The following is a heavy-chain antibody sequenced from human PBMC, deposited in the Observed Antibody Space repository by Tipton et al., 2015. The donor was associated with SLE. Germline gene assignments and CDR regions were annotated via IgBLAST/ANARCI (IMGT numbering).Heavy chain of an antibody. D-gene: IGHD5-12*01. Sequence: TLSLTCAVSGYSISSGYYWGWIRQPPGKGLEWVGSIYHGGTPYNPSPKSRVTISVDPAKNQFSLKLSSVTAADTAVYYCARGWIVATIYDAFDIWGQGTMVTVSS. J-gene: IGHJ3*02. CDR1: GYSISSGYY. CDR2: IYHGGT. CDR3: ARGWIVATIYDAFDI. V-gene: IGHV4-38-2*01.